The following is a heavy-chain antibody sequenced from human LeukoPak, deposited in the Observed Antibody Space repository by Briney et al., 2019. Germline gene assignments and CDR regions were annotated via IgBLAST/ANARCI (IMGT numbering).Heavy chain of an antibody. CDR2: MNSDGSIT. Sequence: GGSLRLSCAASGFTFSIYWMHWVRQTPGEGLVCVSNMNSDGSITNYADSVKGRFTISRDNAKNTLYLQMNSLGVEDTGIYYCAKENESPDLWGQGTLVTVSS. CDR1: GFTFSIYW. D-gene: IGHD3/OR15-3a*01. CDR3: AKENESPDL. V-gene: IGHV3-74*01. J-gene: IGHJ4*02.